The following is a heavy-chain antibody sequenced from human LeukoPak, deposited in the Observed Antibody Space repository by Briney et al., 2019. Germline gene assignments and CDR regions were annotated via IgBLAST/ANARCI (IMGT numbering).Heavy chain of an antibody. D-gene: IGHD3-3*02. CDR3: ASLARDY. CDR1: GFIVSNTY. CDR2: IHNGGST. V-gene: IGHV3-53*01. J-gene: IGHJ4*02. Sequence: GGSLRLSCAASGFIVSNTYMTWVRQAPGKGLEWVSVIHNGGSTYYADSVKGRFTISRDNSKNMLFLRMNSLRVEDTAVYFCASLARDYWGQGTLVSVSS.